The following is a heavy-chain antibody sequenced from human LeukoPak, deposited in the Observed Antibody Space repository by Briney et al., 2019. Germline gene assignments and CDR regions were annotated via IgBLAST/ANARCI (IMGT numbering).Heavy chain of an antibody. CDR2: ISSSSSTI. V-gene: IGHV3-48*01. J-gene: IGHJ3*02. D-gene: IGHD2-8*01. CDR1: GFTFSSYS. Sequence: GGSLRLSCAASGFTFSSYSMNWVRQAPGKGLEWVSYISSSSSTIYYADSVKGRFTISRDNAKNSLYLQMNSLKTEDTAVYYCTTERLAKWAFDIWGQGTMVTVSS. CDR3: TTERLAKWAFDI.